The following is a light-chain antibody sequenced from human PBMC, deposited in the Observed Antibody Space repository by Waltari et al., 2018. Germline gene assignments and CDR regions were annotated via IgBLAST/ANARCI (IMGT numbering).Light chain of an antibody. CDR1: SSHVGGYNY. V-gene: IGLV2-14*03. CDR2: DVS. Sequence: QSALTQPASVSGSPGQSITISCTGTSSHVGGYNYVSWYQQHPGKAPNFMIYDVSKRPSGFSNRFSGSKSGNTASLTISGLQAEDEADYYCNSYTSSNTWVFGGGTKLTVL. J-gene: IGLJ3*02. CDR3: NSYTSSNTWV.